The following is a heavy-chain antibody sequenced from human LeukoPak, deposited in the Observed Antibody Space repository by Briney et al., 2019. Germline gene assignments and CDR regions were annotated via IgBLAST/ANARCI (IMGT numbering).Heavy chain of an antibody. CDR1: GFTFSSYA. CDR3: AKPPHTTDQVGATAFDY. J-gene: IGHJ4*02. D-gene: IGHD1-26*01. Sequence: PGGSLRLSCAASGFTFSSYAMSWVRQAPGKGLEWVSAISGSGGGTYYADSVKGRFTISRDNSKNTLYLQMNSLRAEDTAVYYCAKPPHTTDQVGATAFDYWGQGTLVTVSS. V-gene: IGHV3-23*01. CDR2: ISGSGGGT.